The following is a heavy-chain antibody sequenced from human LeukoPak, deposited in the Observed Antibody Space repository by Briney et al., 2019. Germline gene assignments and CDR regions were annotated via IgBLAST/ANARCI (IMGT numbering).Heavy chain of an antibody. V-gene: IGHV4-59*08. Sequence: ASETLSLTCTVSGGSISSYYWSWIRQPPGKGLEWIGYIYYGGSTNYNPSLKSRVTISVDTSKNQFSLKLSSVTAADTAVYYCASYTDSGSFVYWGQGTLVTVSS. D-gene: IGHD1-26*01. CDR2: IYYGGST. J-gene: IGHJ4*02. CDR1: GGSISSYY. CDR3: ASYTDSGSFVY.